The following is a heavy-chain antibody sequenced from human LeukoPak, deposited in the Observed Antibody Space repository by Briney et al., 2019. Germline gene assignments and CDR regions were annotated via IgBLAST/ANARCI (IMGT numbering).Heavy chain of an antibody. V-gene: IGHV1-8*01. CDR3: ARVKIYNWNVAYFDY. D-gene: IGHD1-20*01. Sequence: ASVEVSCKASGYTFTSYDINWVRQATGQGLEWMGWMNPNSGNTGYAQKFQGRVTMTRNTSISTAYMGLSSLRSEDTAVYYCARVKIYNWNVAYFDYWGQGTLVTVSS. J-gene: IGHJ4*02. CDR2: MNPNSGNT. CDR1: GYTFTSYD.